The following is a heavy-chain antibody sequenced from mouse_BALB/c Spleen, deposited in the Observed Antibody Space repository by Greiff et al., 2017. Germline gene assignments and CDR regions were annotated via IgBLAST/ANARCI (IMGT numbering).Heavy chain of an antibody. CDR1: GFTFSSYG. J-gene: IGHJ4*01. CDR2: ISSGGSYT. D-gene: IGHD3-1*01. Sequence: EVMLVESGGDLVKPGGSLKLSCAASGFTFSSYGMSWVRQTPDKRLEWVATISSGGSYTYYPDSVKGRFTISRDNAKNTLYLQMSSLKSEDTAMYYCARHGSSGYGYAMDYWGQGTSVTVSS. CDR3: ARHGSSGYGYAMDY. V-gene: IGHV5-6*01.